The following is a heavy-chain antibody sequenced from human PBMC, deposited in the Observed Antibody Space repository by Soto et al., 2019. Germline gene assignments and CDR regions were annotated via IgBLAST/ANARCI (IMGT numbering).Heavy chain of an antibody. V-gene: IGHV1-69*13. CDR1: GGTFSSYA. J-gene: IGHJ4*02. CDR2: IIPIFGTA. Sequence: GASVKVSCKASGGTFSSYAISWVRQAPGQGLEWMGGIIPIFGTANYAQKFQGRVTITADESTSTAYMELSSLRSEDTAVYYCARAPRQDGDFWSGYDYWGQGTLVTVSS. D-gene: IGHD3-3*01. CDR3: ARAPRQDGDFWSGYDY.